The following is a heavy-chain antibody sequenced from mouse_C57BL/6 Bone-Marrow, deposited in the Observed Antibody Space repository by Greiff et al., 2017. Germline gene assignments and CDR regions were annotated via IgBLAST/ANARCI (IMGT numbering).Heavy chain of an antibody. CDR3: ARGDGNYGGDFDV. Sequence: EVKLQESGPGLVKPSQSLSLTCSVTGYSITSGYYWNWIRQFPGNKLEWMGYISYDGSNNYNPSLNNRISITRDTSTNQFCLKLNSVTTEDTATYYCARGDGNYGGDFDVWGTGTTVTVSS. CDR2: ISYDGSN. J-gene: IGHJ1*03. CDR1: GYSITSGYY. D-gene: IGHD2-1*01. V-gene: IGHV3-6*01.